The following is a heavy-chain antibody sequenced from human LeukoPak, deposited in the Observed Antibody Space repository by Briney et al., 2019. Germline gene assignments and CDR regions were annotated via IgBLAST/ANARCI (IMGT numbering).Heavy chain of an antibody. CDR2: IYYSGST. CDR3: ARAYPITIFGVVIMRGPLRYFDL. J-gene: IGHJ2*01. V-gene: IGHV4-31*03. CDR1: GGSISSGGYY. D-gene: IGHD3-3*01. Sequence: PSQTLSLTCTVSGGSISSGGYYWSWIRQHPGKGLEWIGYIYYSGSTYYNPSLKSRVTISVDTSKNQFSLKLSSVTAADTAVYYCARAYPITIFGVVIMRGPLRYFDLWGRGTLVTVSS.